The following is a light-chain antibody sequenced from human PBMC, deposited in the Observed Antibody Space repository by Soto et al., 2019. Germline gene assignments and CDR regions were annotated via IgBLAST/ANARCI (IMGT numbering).Light chain of an antibody. J-gene: IGKJ3*01. Sequence: EIVVTQSPGTLSLSPGERGTLSCRASQSVTHSFLAWYQQKPGQAPRLLIYDASSRATGIPDRFSGSGSGTDFTLTISRPEPEDFAVYYCLQYGSLPNTFGPGTRVDLK. CDR2: DAS. CDR1: QSVTHSF. V-gene: IGKV3-20*01. CDR3: LQYGSLPNT.